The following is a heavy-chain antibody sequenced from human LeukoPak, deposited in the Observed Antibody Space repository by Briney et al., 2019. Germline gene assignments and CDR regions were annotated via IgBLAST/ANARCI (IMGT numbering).Heavy chain of an antibody. D-gene: IGHD6-19*01. CDR3: ARDSRSGWDFDY. J-gene: IGHJ4*02. Sequence: SETLSVTCTVSGGPISSYYWSWIRQPPGKELDWIGYIYYSGSTNYNPSLKSRVTISVDTSKNQFSLKLSSVTAADTAVYYCARDSRSGWDFDYWGQGTLVTVSS. CDR2: IYYSGST. V-gene: IGHV4-59*01. CDR1: GGPISSYY.